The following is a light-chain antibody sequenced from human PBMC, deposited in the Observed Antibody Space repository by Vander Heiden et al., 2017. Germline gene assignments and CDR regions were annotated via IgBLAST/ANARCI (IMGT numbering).Light chain of an antibody. Sequence: QSVLTQPPSASGTPGQRVTISCSGSSSNNGSNTVHWYQQLPGTAPKLLIYSNNQRPSGGPDRFSGSKSGTSAALAISGLQAEDEADYYCAAWDDSLNGFWVFGGGTKLTVL. J-gene: IGLJ3*02. CDR3: AAWDDSLNGFWV. CDR1: SSNNGSNT. CDR2: SNN. V-gene: IGLV1-44*01.